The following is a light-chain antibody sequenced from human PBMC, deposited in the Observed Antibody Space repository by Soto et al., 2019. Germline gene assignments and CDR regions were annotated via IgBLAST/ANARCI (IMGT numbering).Light chain of an antibody. V-gene: IGKV3-15*01. CDR1: QSVSGN. Sequence: EIVMTQSPATLSVSPGERATLSCRASQSVSGNLAWYQQKPGQDPRLLIYGASTGATGIPARFSGSGSGTEFTLTISSLQSEDFAVYYCQQYNNWPRTFGQGTKVEIK. CDR2: GAS. J-gene: IGKJ1*01. CDR3: QQYNNWPRT.